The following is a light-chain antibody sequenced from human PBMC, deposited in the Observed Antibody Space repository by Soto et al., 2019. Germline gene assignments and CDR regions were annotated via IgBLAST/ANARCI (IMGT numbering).Light chain of an antibody. CDR1: QGISGW. Sequence: DMQMTQSPSTLSASVGDRVTITCRASQGISGWLAWYQQKAGKAPRLLIFHSSSLMSGVPSRFSGSGYGTEFTITINRLQPYDSATCYHQDQHT. J-gene: IGKJ2*01. CDR2: HSS. V-gene: IGKV1-5*01. CDR3: QDQHT.